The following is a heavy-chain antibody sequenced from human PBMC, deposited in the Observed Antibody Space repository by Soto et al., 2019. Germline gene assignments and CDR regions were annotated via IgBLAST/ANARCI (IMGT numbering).Heavy chain of an antibody. Sequence: QVHLQQWGAGLLKPSETLSLTCAVYGESFIGYYWTWIRQPPGKGLEWIGEINHRGSTNYNPSLKSRVTISIDTSKNQFSLKWTSVTAADPSVYYCARTDIVTTNWFDPWGQGTLVTVSS. J-gene: IGHJ5*02. CDR2: INHRGST. V-gene: IGHV4-34*02. CDR1: GESFIGYY. CDR3: ARTDIVTTNWFDP. D-gene: IGHD5-12*01.